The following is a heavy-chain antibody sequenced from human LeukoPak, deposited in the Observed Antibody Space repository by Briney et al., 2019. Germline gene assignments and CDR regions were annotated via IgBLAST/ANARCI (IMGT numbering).Heavy chain of an antibody. CDR3: ARLNLIAAGWFDP. J-gene: IGHJ5*02. CDR2: IYYSGST. Sequence: PSETLSLTCTVSGGSISSYYWSWIRQPPGKGLEWIGYIYYSGSTNYNPSLKSRVTISVDTSKNQFSLKLSSVTAADTAVYCCARLNLIAAGWFDPWGQGTLVTVSS. V-gene: IGHV4-59*08. CDR1: GGSISSYY. D-gene: IGHD6-13*01.